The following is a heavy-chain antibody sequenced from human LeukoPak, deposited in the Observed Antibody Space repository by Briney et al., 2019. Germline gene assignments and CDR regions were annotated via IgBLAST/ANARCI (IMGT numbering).Heavy chain of an antibody. D-gene: IGHD3-10*01. CDR3: AKDGLWRDYYGSGSYYNFY. V-gene: IGHV3-23*01. CDR1: GFSFGSYA. Sequence: GRPLRLSCAASGFSFGSYAMSWVRQAAGKGLEWVSEICGSVSGSGDCTYYADSVKGRFTISRDNSKNTLYLQMNSLRAEDTAVYYCAKDGLWRDYYGSGSYYNFYWGQGTLVTVSS. J-gene: IGHJ4*02. CDR2: ICGSVSGSGDCT.